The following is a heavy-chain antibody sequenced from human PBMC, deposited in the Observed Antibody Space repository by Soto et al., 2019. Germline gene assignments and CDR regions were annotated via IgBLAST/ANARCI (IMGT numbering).Heavy chain of an antibody. V-gene: IGHV1-69*13. J-gene: IGHJ4*02. D-gene: IGHD5-12*01. Sequence: GASVKVSCKASGGTFSSYAISWVRQAPGQGLEWMGGIIPIFGTANYAQKFQGRVTVTADESTSTAYMELSSLRSEDTAVYYCSLSRDGYTPVRFDYWGQGTLVTVSS. CDR1: GGTFSSYA. CDR2: IIPIFGTA. CDR3: SLSRDGYTPVRFDY.